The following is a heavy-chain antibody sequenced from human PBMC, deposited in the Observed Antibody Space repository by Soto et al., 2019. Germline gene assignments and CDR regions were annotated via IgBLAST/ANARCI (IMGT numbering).Heavy chain of an antibody. J-gene: IGHJ6*02. CDR1: GGSISGYY. Sequence: SEPLSLTCTVSGGSISGYYWSWIRQPPGKGLEWIGYMYNTGSTVYNPSFKSRVTISVDTSKNQFSLKLNSVTAADTAVYYCARDLWGYCGTDCYPLDVWGQGTTVTLSS. CDR3: ARDLWGYCGTDCYPLDV. CDR2: MYNTGST. D-gene: IGHD2-21*02. V-gene: IGHV4-59*01.